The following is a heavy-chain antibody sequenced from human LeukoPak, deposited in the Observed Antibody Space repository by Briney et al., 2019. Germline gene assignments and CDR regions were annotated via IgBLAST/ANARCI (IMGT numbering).Heavy chain of an antibody. CDR1: GFTFSSYA. CDR2: ISGSGGST. Sequence: PGGSLRLSCAASGFTFSSYAMSWVRQAPGKGPEWVSAISGSGGSTYYADSVKGRFTISRDNSKNTLYLQMNSLRAEDTAAYYCAKDQAYGGEGDWFDPWGQGTLVTVSS. J-gene: IGHJ5*02. D-gene: IGHD4-23*01. V-gene: IGHV3-23*01. CDR3: AKDQAYGGEGDWFDP.